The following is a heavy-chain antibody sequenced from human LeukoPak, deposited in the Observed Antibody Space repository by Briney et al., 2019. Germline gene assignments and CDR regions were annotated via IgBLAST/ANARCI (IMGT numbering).Heavy chain of an antibody. CDR3: ARSYCGGDCSNGYYYYGMDV. V-gene: IGHV1-8*01. CDR1: GYTFTSYD. CDR2: MNPNSGNT. D-gene: IGHD2-21*02. J-gene: IGHJ6*02. Sequence: ASVKVSCKASGYTFTSYDINWVRQATGQGLEWMGWMNPNSGNTGYAQKFQGRVTMTRNTSISTAYMELSSLRSEDTAVYYCARSYCGGDCSNGYYYYGMDVRGQGTTVTVSS.